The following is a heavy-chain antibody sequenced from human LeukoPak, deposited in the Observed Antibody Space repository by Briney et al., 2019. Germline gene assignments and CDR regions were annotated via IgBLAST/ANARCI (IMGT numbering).Heavy chain of an antibody. CDR1: GFTFSSYA. J-gene: IGHJ4*02. CDR2: ISGSGGST. V-gene: IGHV3-23*01. D-gene: IGHD3-22*01. Sequence: GGSLRLSCAASGFTFSSYAMSWVRQAPGKGLEWVSAISGSGGSTYYADSVKGRFTISRGNSKNTLYLQMNSLRAEDTAVYYCAKDRTYDSSVKSFYFDYWGQGTLVTVSS. CDR3: AKDRTYDSSVKSFYFDY.